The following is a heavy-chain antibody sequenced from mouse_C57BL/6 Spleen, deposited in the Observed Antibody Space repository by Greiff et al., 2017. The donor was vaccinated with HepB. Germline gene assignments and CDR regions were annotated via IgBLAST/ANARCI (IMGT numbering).Heavy chain of an antibody. Sequence: VQLKESVAELVRPGASVKLSCTASGFNIKNTYMHWVKQRPEQGLEWIGRIDPANGNTKYAPKFQGKATITADTSSNTAYLQLSSLTSEDTAIYYCASRGYYVGGAMDYWGQGTSVTVSS. J-gene: IGHJ4*01. CDR1: GFNIKNTY. CDR3: ASRGYYVGGAMDY. CDR2: IDPANGNT. D-gene: IGHD2-3*01. V-gene: IGHV14-3*01.